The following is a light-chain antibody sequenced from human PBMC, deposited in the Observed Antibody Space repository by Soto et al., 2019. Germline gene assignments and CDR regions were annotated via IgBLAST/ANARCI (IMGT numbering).Light chain of an antibody. J-gene: IGLJ2*01. V-gene: IGLV2-14*01. Sequence: QSALTQPASVSGSPGQSITISCTGTSSDVGGYNYVSWYQQHPGKAPKLMIYEVTNRPSGVSNRFSGSKSGNTASLTISGRLAEDDDDYYCGSYSTGGTVVVVFGGGTKVTVL. CDR3: GSYSTGGTVVVV. CDR2: EVT. CDR1: SSDVGGYNY.